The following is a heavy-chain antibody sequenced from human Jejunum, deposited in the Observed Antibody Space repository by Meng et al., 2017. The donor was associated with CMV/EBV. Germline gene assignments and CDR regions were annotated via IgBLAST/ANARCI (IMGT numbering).Heavy chain of an antibody. J-gene: IGHJ4*02. V-gene: IGHV3-9*01. CDR2: ISWNSGKI. CDR3: AKPLSPYDFWSGTDY. CDR1: GFAFDDYA. D-gene: IGHD3-3*01. Sequence: GFAFDDYAMHWVRQPPGKGLEWVSSISWNSGKIDYADSVKGRFTISRDNAKSSLYLQMNSLKPEDTAFYYCAKPLSPYDFWSGTDYWGQGTLVTVSS.